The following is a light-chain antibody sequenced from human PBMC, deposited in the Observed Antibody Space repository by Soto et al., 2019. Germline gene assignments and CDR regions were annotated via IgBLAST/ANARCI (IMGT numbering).Light chain of an antibody. CDR1: SSDVGGYNY. Sequence: QPVLTQPASVSGSPGQSITISCTGTSSDVGGYNYVSWYQQHQGKAPKLMIYDVTNRPSGVSNRFSGSKSGNTASLTISGLHAEDEADYDCSSYTSSSTYVFGTGTKLTVL. J-gene: IGLJ1*01. V-gene: IGLV2-14*01. CDR2: DVT. CDR3: SSYTSSSTYV.